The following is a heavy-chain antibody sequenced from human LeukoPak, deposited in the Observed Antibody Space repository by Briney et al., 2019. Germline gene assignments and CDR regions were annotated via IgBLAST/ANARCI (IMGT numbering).Heavy chain of an antibody. CDR1: GGSISSGGYS. V-gene: IGHV4-30-2*01. CDR3: ARERKIGYSSSWYPDY. D-gene: IGHD6-13*01. CDR2: IYHSGST. J-gene: IGHJ4*02. Sequence: SQTLSLTCAVPGGSISSGGYSWSWIRQPPGKGLEWIGYIYHSGSTYYNPSLKSRVTISVDRSKNQFSLKLSSVTAADTAVYYCARERKIGYSSSWYPDYWGQGTLVTVSS.